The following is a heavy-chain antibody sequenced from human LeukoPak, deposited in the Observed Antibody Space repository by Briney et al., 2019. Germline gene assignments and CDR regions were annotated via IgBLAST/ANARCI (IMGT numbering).Heavy chain of an antibody. CDR1: GFTFSGSA. V-gene: IGHV3-73*01. Sequence: GGTLRLSCAASGFTFSGSALHWVRQASGKGLEWVGRIRSTANGYATAYAASVKGRFTISRDDSKNTAYLQMDSLKTEDTAVYYCTGNHYGSGSYADFDYWGQGTLVTVSS. D-gene: IGHD3-10*01. J-gene: IGHJ4*02. CDR2: IRSTANGYAT. CDR3: TGNHYGSGSYADFDY.